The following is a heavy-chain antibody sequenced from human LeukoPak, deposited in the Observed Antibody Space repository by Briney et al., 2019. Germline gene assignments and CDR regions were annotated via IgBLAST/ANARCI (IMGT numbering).Heavy chain of an antibody. CDR3: TRDSLQTYYDFWSGLLAFDY. Sequence: GGSLRLSCTASGFTFGDYAMSWVRQAPGKGLEWVGFIRSKAYGGTTEYAASVKGRFTISRDDSKSIAYLQMNSLKTEDTAVYYCTRDSLQTYYDFWSGLLAFDYWGQGTLVTVSS. CDR2: IRSKAYGGTT. D-gene: IGHD3-3*01. J-gene: IGHJ4*02. CDR1: GFTFGDYA. V-gene: IGHV3-49*04.